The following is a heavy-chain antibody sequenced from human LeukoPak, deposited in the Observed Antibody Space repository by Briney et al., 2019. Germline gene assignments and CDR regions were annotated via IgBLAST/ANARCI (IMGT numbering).Heavy chain of an antibody. CDR2: IIPILGIA. Sequence: ASVKVSCKASGYTFTNYYIHWVRQAPGQGLEWMGRIIPILGIANYAQKFQGRVTITADKSTSTAYMELSSLRSEDTAVYYCAGLPGTGYYFDYWGQGTLVTVSS. J-gene: IGHJ4*02. V-gene: IGHV1-69*02. CDR1: GYTFTNYY. CDR3: AGLPGTGYYFDY.